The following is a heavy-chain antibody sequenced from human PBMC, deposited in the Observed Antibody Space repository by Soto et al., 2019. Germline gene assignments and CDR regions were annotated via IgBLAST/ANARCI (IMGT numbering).Heavy chain of an antibody. J-gene: IGHJ5*02. V-gene: IGHV4-39*01. Sequence: SETLSLTCTVSGGSISSSSYYWGWIRQPPGKGLEWIGSIYYSGSTYYNPSLKSRVTISVDTSKNQFSLKLSSVTAADTAVYYCARHILYCSGGSCYRNWFDPWGQGTLVTVSS. D-gene: IGHD2-15*01. CDR1: GGSISSSSYY. CDR3: ARHILYCSGGSCYRNWFDP. CDR2: IYYSGST.